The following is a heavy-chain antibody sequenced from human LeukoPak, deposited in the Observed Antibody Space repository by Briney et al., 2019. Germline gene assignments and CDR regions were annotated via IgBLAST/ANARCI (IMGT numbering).Heavy chain of an antibody. CDR3: ARVVSWEDAFDI. Sequence: GGSLRLSCAASGFTFSSYGMHWVRQAPGKGLEGVAVIWYDGSNKYYADSVKGRFTISRDNSKNTLYLQMNSLRAEDTAVYYCARVVSWEDAFDIWGQGTMVTVSS. CDR1: GFTFSSYG. J-gene: IGHJ3*02. CDR2: IWYDGSNK. V-gene: IGHV3-33*01. D-gene: IGHD2-21*01.